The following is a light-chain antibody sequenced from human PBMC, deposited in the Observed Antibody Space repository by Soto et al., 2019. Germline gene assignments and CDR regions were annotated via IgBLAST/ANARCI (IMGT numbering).Light chain of an antibody. CDR3: QQYGSSPPRT. CDR1: QSVISNY. J-gene: IGKJ2*01. Sequence: ETVLTQSPVTLSLSPGERATLSCWASQSVISNYLAWCQQRPGQPPRLLIYGASNRATGIPDRFSGTGSGTDFTLTISRLEPEDFAVYYCQQYGSSPPRTFGQGTKLEIK. V-gene: IGKV3-20*01. CDR2: GAS.